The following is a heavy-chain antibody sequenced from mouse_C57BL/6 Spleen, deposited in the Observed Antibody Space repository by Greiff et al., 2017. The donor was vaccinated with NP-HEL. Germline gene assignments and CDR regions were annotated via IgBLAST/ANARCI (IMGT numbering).Heavy chain of an antibody. CDR1: GYTFTSYG. J-gene: IGHJ1*03. CDR3: AKTVQLRDFDV. CDR2: IYPRSGNT. V-gene: IGHV1-81*01. D-gene: IGHD1-1*01. Sequence: QVTLKVSGAELARPGASVKLSCKASGYTFTSYGISWVKQRTGQGLEWIGEIYPRSGNTYYNEKFKGKATLTADKSSSTAYMELRSLTSEDSAVYFCAKTVQLRDFDVWGTGTTVTVSS.